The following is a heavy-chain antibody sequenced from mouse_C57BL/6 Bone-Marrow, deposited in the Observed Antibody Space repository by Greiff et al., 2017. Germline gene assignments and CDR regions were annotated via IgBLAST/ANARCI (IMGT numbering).Heavy chain of an antibody. CDR1: GYTFTSYW. CDR3: ARERLTGDVDY. D-gene: IGHD1-2*01. J-gene: IGHJ2*01. V-gene: IGHV1-69*01. Sequence: VQLQQPGAELVMPGASVKLSCKASGYTFTSYWMHWVKQRPGQGLEWIGEIYPSDSYTNYNQKFKGKSTLTVDKSSSTAYMQLSSLTSEDSAVYYGARERLTGDVDYWGQGTTLTVSS. CDR2: IYPSDSYT.